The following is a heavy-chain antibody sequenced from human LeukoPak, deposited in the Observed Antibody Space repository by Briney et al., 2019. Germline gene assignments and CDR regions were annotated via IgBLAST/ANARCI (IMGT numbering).Heavy chain of an antibody. CDR3: AKQGRDWLRDYYYYMDV. D-gene: IGHD3-9*01. CDR1: GFTFSDYY. Sequence: GGSLRLSCAASGFTFSDYYMSWIRQAPGEGLEWVSTIGDSGGSTYYADSVKGRFTISRDNSKNTLYLQMNSLRAEDTAVYYCAKQGRDWLRDYYYYMDVWGKGTTVTISS. J-gene: IGHJ6*03. CDR2: IGDSGGST. V-gene: IGHV3-23*01.